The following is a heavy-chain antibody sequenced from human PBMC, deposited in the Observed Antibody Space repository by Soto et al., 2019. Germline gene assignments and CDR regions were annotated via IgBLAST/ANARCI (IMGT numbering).Heavy chain of an antibody. J-gene: IGHJ4*02. D-gene: IGHD3-3*01. V-gene: IGHV4-34*01. CDR2: INHSGST. CDR3: ARGRRIFGVVIPFDY. Sequence: SETLSLTCAVYGGSFSGYYWSWIRQPPGKGLGWIGEINHSGSTNYNPSLKSRVTISVDTSKNQFSLKLSSVTAADTAVYYCARGRRIFGVVIPFDYWGQGTLVTVSS. CDR1: GGSFSGYY.